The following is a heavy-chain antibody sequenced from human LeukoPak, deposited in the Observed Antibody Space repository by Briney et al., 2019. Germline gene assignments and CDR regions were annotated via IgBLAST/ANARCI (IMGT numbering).Heavy chain of an antibody. Sequence: SGTLSLTCAVYGGSFSGYYWSWIRQPPGKGLEWIGEINHSGSTNYNPSLKSRFTISVDTSKNQFSLKLSSVTAADTAVYYCARPRDGYYFDYWGQGTLVTVSS. J-gene: IGHJ4*02. D-gene: IGHD5-24*01. CDR2: INHSGST. CDR3: ARPRDGYYFDY. CDR1: GGSFSGYY. V-gene: IGHV4-34*01.